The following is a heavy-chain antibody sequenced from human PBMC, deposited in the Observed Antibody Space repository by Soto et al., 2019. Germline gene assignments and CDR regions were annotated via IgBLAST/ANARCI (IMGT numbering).Heavy chain of an antibody. D-gene: IGHD2-21*01. CDR3: AREVVVGATAKFDR. Sequence: EVQMVESGGGLIQPVGYLKLSCAVSGFGVTESETYVSWIRQAPGKGLEWVAAFYRGGRRNYAASVKGRFVISRDKSEHSDFLQLNLVRVEDTAVSYRAREVVVGATAKFDRWGQGNMVSVSP. J-gene: IGHJ5*02. V-gene: IGHV3-53*03. CDR2: FYRGGRR. CDR1: GFGVTESETY.